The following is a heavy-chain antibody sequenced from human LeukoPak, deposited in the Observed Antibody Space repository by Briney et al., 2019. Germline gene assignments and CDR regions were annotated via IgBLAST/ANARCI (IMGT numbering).Heavy chain of an antibody. V-gene: IGHV1-69*04. CDR2: IIPILGIA. CDR1: GGTFSSYA. Sequence: SVKVSCKASGGTFSSYAISWVRQAPGQGLERMGRIIPILGIANYAQKFQGRVTITADTSTRTAYMELSSLRSEDTAVYYCARDMCSGGRCYSNWFDPWGQGTLVTVSS. J-gene: IGHJ5*02. CDR3: ARDMCSGGRCYSNWFDP. D-gene: IGHD2-15*01.